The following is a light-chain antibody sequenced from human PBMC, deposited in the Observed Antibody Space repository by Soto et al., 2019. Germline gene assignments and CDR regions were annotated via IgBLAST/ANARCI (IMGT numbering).Light chain of an antibody. Sequence: EIVMTQSPATLSVSPGERATLSCRASQSVSSNLAWYQQKPGQAPRLLIFGVSTRATGIPARFSGSGSGTEFTLTISSLQSEDFAVYYCPQYNNWPPMFTFGPGTKVDIK. CDR1: QSVSSN. V-gene: IGKV3-15*01. J-gene: IGKJ3*01. CDR3: PQYNNWPPMFT. CDR2: GVS.